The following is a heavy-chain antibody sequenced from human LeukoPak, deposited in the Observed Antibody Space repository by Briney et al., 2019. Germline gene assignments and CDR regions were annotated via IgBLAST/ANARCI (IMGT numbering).Heavy chain of an antibody. CDR3: AKEDRRGRHFDY. Sequence: GGSLRLSCAASGFTFDDYAMHWVRQAPGKGLEWVSGISWNSGSLGYADSVKGRLTISRDNAKNSLYLQMNSLRAEDTALYYCAKEDRRGRHFDYWGQGTLVTVSS. CDR2: ISWNSGSL. V-gene: IGHV3-9*01. D-gene: IGHD3-16*01. CDR1: GFTFDDYA. J-gene: IGHJ4*02.